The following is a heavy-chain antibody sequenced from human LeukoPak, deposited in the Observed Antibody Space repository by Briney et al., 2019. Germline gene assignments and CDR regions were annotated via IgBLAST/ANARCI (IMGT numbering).Heavy chain of an antibody. J-gene: IGHJ4*02. D-gene: IGHD3-10*01. V-gene: IGHV3-48*03. CDR3: ARVLLAYYYGSGSYYNPFHY. CDR1: GFTFSSYD. Sequence: GGSLRLSCATSGFTFSSYDMNWVRQAPGKGLEWVSYISSSGNTIYYADSVKGRFTISRDNAKNSLYLQMNSLRAEDTAVYYCARVLLAYYYGSGSYYNPFHYWGQGTLVTVSS. CDR2: ISSSGNTI.